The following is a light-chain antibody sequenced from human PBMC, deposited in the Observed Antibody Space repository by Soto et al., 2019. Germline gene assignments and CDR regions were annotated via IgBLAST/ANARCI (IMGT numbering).Light chain of an antibody. J-gene: IGKJ1*01. CDR1: QSINSW. V-gene: IGKV1-5*03. CDR3: LQYSSHSWT. CDR2: KAS. Sequence: DIQMTQSPSTLSASVGDRVTITCRASQSINSWLAWYQHKPGKAPKLLIYKASSLESGVPSRFSGGGSGTEFTLTINTLQPEDFASYHCLQYSSHSWTFGQETKVEMK.